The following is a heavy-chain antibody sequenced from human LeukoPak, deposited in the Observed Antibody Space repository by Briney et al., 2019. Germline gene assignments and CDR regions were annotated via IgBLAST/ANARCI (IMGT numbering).Heavy chain of an antibody. Sequence: PGGSLRRSCAASGFTFSSCWMNWVRQAPGKGLEWVSAISGSGGSTYYADSVKGWFTISRDNSKNTLYLQMNSLRAEDTAVYYCAKVTMVRGVRGNRGHFDYWGQGTLVTVSS. J-gene: IGHJ4*02. V-gene: IGHV3-23*01. CDR2: ISGSGGST. CDR1: GFTFSSCW. D-gene: IGHD3-10*01. CDR3: AKVTMVRGVRGNRGHFDY.